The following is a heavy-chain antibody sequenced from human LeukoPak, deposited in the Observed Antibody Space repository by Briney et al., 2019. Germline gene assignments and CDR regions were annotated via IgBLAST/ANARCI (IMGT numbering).Heavy chain of an antibody. Sequence: PSETLSLTCTVSGGSISSGGYYWSWIRQHPGKGLEWIGYIYYSGSTYYNPSLKSRVTISVDTPKNQFSLKLSSVTAADTAVYYCARGGGYDSSGFFDYWGQGTLVTVSS. CDR3: ARGGGYDSSGFFDY. CDR2: IYYSGST. CDR1: GGSISSGGYY. V-gene: IGHV4-31*03. D-gene: IGHD3-22*01. J-gene: IGHJ4*02.